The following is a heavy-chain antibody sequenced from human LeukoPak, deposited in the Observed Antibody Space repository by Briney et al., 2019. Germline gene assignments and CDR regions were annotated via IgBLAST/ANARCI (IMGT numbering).Heavy chain of an antibody. D-gene: IGHD5-18*01. Sequence: ASVKVSCKASGYTYTSYGISWVRQAPGQGLEWMGWISVYNRNTNYAQKFQDRVTMTTDSSTTTAYMELRSLTSDDTALYYCARDTAVAYYGMDVWGQGTTVTVSS. CDR3: ARDTAVAYYGMDV. J-gene: IGHJ6*02. CDR2: ISVYNRNT. V-gene: IGHV1-18*01. CDR1: GYTYTSYG.